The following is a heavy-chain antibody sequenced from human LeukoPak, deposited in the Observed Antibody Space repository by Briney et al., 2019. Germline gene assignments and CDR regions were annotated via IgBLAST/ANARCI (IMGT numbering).Heavy chain of an antibody. CDR2: ISAGGFNT. Sequence: QTGGSLRLSCAASGFTFSSYAMSWVRQAPGKGLEWVSAISAGGFNTYYADSVKGRFSISSDNSKNTLYLQMNSLRVEDTAVHYCARVPASSGWPYYFDHWGQGTPVTVSS. J-gene: IGHJ4*02. CDR3: ARVPASSGWPYYFDH. D-gene: IGHD6-19*01. CDR1: GFTFSSYA. V-gene: IGHV3-23*01.